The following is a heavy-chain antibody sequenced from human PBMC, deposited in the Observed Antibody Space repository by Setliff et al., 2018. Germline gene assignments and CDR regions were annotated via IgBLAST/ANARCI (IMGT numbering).Heavy chain of an antibody. J-gene: IGHJ4*02. V-gene: IGHV1-3*01. Sequence: GASVKVSCKASGYSFSSNAFHWVRQAPGQTLEWMGWIHAGSSNTLYSQRFQDRITISRDTSATTVHMELSSLRSDDTAVYYCARMSTSGPHYDYWCQGTLVTVSS. CDR3: ARMSTSGPHYDY. CDR1: GYSFSSNA. CDR2: IHAGSSNT. D-gene: IGHD2-8*02.